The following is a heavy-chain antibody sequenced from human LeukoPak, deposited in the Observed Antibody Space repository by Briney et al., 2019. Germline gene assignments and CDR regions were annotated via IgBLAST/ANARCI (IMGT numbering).Heavy chain of an antibody. CDR3: ARRVEERPLAYCSSTSCYSSIYFDY. CDR2: INSDGSST. D-gene: IGHD2-2*01. Sequence: GGSLRLSCAASGFTFSSYWMHWVRQAPGKGLVWVTRINSDGSSTSYADSVKGRFTISRDNAKNTLYLQMYSLRAEDTAVYYCARRVEERPLAYCSSTSCYSSIYFDYWGQGTLVTVSS. CDR1: GFTFSSYW. J-gene: IGHJ4*02. V-gene: IGHV3-74*01.